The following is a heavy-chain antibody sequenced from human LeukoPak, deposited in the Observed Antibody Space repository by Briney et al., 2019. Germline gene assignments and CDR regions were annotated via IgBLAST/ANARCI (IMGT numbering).Heavy chain of an antibody. J-gene: IGHJ4*02. D-gene: IGHD3-10*01. V-gene: IGHV3-21*01. CDR1: GFTFSSYS. CDR2: ISSSSSYI. CDR3: ARVIVRGVLDY. Sequence: GGSLRLSGAASGFTFSSYSMNWVRQAPGKGLEWVSSISSSSSYIYYADSVKGRFTISRDNAKNSLYLQMNSLRAEDTAVYYGARVIVRGVLDYWGQGTLVTVSS.